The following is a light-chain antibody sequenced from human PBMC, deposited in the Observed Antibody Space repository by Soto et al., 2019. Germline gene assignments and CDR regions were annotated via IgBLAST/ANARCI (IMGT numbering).Light chain of an antibody. Sequence: DIKMTQSPSSLSASVGDRVTMXXRASQSISSYLNWYQQKPGKAPNXLIHAAFNLQSGVPSRFSGSGSGTDFTLTISSLQPEDFATYYCQQSYSFPRTFGQGTKVDIK. V-gene: IGKV1-39*01. J-gene: IGKJ1*01. CDR1: QSISSY. CDR2: AAF. CDR3: QQSYSFPRT.